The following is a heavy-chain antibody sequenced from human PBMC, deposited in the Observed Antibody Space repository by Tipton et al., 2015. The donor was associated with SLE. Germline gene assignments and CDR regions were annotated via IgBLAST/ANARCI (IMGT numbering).Heavy chain of an antibody. CDR1: GGSISSQF. J-gene: IGHJ4*02. Sequence: TLSLTRTVSGGSISSQFWSWIRQPPGKGLEWIGYMSYSGSTNYNPSLKSRVTISLDTSKNQFSLKLTSVTAADTAVYYCARVLTGTSTFDYWGQGTLVTVSS. CDR3: ARVLTGTSTFDY. V-gene: IGHV4-59*11. CDR2: MSYSGST. D-gene: IGHD1-7*01.